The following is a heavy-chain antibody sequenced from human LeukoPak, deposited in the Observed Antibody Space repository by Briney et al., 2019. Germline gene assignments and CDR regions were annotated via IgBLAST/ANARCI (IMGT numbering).Heavy chain of an antibody. CDR2: ISSSGSTI. CDR1: GFSFSSYW. J-gene: IGHJ4*02. Sequence: GGSLRLSCAASGFSFSSYWMFWVRQAPGKGLEWVSYISSSGSTIYYADSVKGRFTISRDNAKNSLYLQMNSLRAEDTAVYYCAKENCYDGSCYPFDYWGQGTLVTVSS. V-gene: IGHV3-11*01. CDR3: AKENCYDGSCYPFDY. D-gene: IGHD2-15*01.